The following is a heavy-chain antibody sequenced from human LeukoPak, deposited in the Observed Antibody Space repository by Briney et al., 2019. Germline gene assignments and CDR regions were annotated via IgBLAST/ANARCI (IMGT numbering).Heavy chain of an antibody. V-gene: IGHV4-38-2*01. CDR1: GYSISSGYY. D-gene: IGHD3-3*01. CDR3: ARPTFGVVSIFDY. J-gene: IGHJ4*02. CDR2: IYHSGST. Sequence: SETLSLTYAVSGYSISSGYYWGWIRQPPGKGLEWIGSIYHSGSTYYNPSLKSRVTISVDTSKNQFSLKLSSVTAADTAVYYCARPTFGVVSIFDYWGQGTLVTVSS.